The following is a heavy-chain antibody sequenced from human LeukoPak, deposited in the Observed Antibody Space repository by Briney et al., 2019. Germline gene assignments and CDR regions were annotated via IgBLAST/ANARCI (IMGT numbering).Heavy chain of an antibody. CDR3: AKGPLRGTAAAIDY. J-gene: IGHJ4*02. CDR2: ISYGGRNK. D-gene: IGHD2-2*01. V-gene: IGHV3-30*18. CDR1: GFTFNNYG. Sequence: GGSLRLSCAASGFTFNNYGMHWVRQAPGKGLEWVAVISYGGRNKHYPDSVKGRFTISRDISTDTLWLQMDSLRTEDTAVYYCAKGPLRGTAAAIDYWGQGTLVTVSS.